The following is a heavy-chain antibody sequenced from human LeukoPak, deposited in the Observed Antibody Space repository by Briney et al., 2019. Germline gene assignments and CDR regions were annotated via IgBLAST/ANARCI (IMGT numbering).Heavy chain of an antibody. CDR3: AKGPLRGTAAAIDY. J-gene: IGHJ4*02. CDR2: ISYGGRNK. D-gene: IGHD2-2*01. V-gene: IGHV3-30*18. CDR1: GFTFNNYG. Sequence: GGSLRLSCAASGFTFNNYGMHWVRQAPGKGLEWVAVISYGGRNKHYPDSVKGRFTISRDISTDTLWLQMDSLRTEDTAVYYCAKGPLRGTAAAIDYWGQGTLVTVSS.